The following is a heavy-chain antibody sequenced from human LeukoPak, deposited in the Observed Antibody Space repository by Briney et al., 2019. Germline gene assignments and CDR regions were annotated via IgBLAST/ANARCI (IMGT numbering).Heavy chain of an antibody. J-gene: IGHJ3*02. CDR2: INPSGNNT. D-gene: IGHD6-13*01. Sequence: ASVKVSCKASGYTFSNYYMHWVRQAPGQGLEWMGVINPSGNNTNYAQNFQGRVTMTRDTSTSTLYMELSSLRSEDTAVYYCARGLLEYSSRPSFGAFDIWGQGAMVTVSS. CDR1: GYTFSNYY. CDR3: ARGLLEYSSRPSFGAFDI. V-gene: IGHV1-46*01.